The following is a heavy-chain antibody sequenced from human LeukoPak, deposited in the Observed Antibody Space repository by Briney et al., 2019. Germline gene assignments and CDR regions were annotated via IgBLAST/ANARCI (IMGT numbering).Heavy chain of an antibody. Sequence: ASVKVSCKASGYTFTSYDINWVRQATGQGLEWMGWMNPNSGNTGYAQKFQGRVTMTRNTSISTAYMELSSLRSEDTAVYYCARVVGATTTYYYYYGMDVWDQGTTVTVSS. D-gene: IGHD1-26*01. J-gene: IGHJ6*02. CDR3: ARVVGATTTYYYYYGMDV. CDR2: MNPNSGNT. CDR1: GYTFTSYD. V-gene: IGHV1-8*01.